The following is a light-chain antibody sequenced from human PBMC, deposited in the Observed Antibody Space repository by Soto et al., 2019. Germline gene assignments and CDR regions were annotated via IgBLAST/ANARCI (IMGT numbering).Light chain of an antibody. CDR2: AAS. CDR3: QQYGRSPFT. V-gene: IGKV3-20*01. CDR1: QGASSTY. Sequence: EIVLTQSPGTLSLSPGERATLSCRASQGASSTYLAWYQQKPGQAPRLLIYAASSRATGIPDRFSGSGSGTDFTLTISRLEPEDFAVYYCQQYGRSPFTFGPGTKVYIK. J-gene: IGKJ3*01.